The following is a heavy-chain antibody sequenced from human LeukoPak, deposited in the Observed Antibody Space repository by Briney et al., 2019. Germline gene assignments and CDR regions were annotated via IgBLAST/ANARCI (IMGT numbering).Heavy chain of an antibody. CDR3: ARAGNSGGRVDP. CDR2: IYYSGST. D-gene: IGHD1-26*01. V-gene: IGHV4-30-4*08. CDR1: GFTFSDYY. J-gene: IGHJ5*02. Sequence: LRLSCAASGFTFSDYYMSWIRQPPGKGLEWIGYIYYSGSTYYNPSLKSRVTISVDTSKNQFSLKLSSVTAADTAVYYCARAGNSGGRVDPWGQGTLVTVSS.